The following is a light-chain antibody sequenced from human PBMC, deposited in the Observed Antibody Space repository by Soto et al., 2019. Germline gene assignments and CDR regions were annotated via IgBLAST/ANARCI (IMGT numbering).Light chain of an antibody. CDR2: AAS. CDR3: QQSYSTPLYT. CDR1: QSISSY. Sequence: DLQMTPSPSSLSASVGDRVTITCRASQSISSYLNWYQQKPGKAPKLLIYAASSLQSGVPSRFSGSGSGTDFTLTISSQQPEDFATYYCQQSYSTPLYTFGQGTKLEIK. V-gene: IGKV1-39*01. J-gene: IGKJ2*01.